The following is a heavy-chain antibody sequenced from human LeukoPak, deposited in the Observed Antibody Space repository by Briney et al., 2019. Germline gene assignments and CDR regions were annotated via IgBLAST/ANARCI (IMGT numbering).Heavy chain of an antibody. CDR2: INGANGDT. V-gene: IGHV1-18*01. D-gene: IGHD1-26*01. Sequence: ASVKVSCKTSGYTFTTYSITWVRQAPGQGLEWMGWINGANGDTNYAEKFQGRITMTTDSSTSIAYMDLRSLTPDDTGLYYCARLWADTAYWGQGTLVTVSS. CDR1: GYTFTTYS. J-gene: IGHJ4*02. CDR3: ARLWADTAY.